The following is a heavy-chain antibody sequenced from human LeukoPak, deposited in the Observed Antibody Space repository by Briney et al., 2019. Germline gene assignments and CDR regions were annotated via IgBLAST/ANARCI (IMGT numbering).Heavy chain of an antibody. CDR2: IYHSGST. CDR3: ARGTYYYDH. V-gene: IGHV4-30-2*01. J-gene: IGHJ4*02. Sequence: SETLSLTCAVSGGSISSGGYSWSWIRQPPGKGLEWIGYIYHSGSTYYNPSLKSRVTISVDRSKNQFSLKLSSVTAADTAVYYCARGTYYYDHWGQGTLVTVSS. CDR1: GGSISSGGYS.